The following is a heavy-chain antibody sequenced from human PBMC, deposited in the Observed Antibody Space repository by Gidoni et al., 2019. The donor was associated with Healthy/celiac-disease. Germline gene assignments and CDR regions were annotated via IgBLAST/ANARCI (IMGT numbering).Heavy chain of an antibody. CDR2: IYYSGST. Sequence: QLQLQESGPGLVTPSETLSLTCTVSGGSISSSSYYWGWIRQPPGKGLEWIGSIYYSGSTYYNPSLKSRVTISVDTSKNQFSLKLSSVTAADTAVYYCARLAYYDFWRGAVDYWGQGTLVTVSS. V-gene: IGHV4-39*07. CDR1: GGSISSSSYY. CDR3: ARLAYYDFWRGAVDY. J-gene: IGHJ4*02. D-gene: IGHD3-3*01.